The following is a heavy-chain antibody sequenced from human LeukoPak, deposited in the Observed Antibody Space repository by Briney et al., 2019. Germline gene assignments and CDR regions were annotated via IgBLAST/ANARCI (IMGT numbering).Heavy chain of an antibody. V-gene: IGHV4-4*02. Sequence: PSGTLSLTCAVSGGSISSSNWWSWVRQPPGKGLEWIGEIYHSGSTNYNPSLKSRVTISVDKSKNQFSLKLSSVTAADTAVYYCARTRRDPYYYYGMDVWGQGTTVTVSS. CDR1: GGSISSSNW. CDR3: ARTRRDPYYYYGMDV. CDR2: IYHSGST. J-gene: IGHJ6*02.